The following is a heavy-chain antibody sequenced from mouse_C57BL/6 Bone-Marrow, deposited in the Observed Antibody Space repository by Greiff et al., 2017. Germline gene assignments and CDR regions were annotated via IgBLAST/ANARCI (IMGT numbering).Heavy chain of an antibody. D-gene: IGHD1-1*01. Sequence: VQLQQSGPELVKPGASVKISCKASGYAFSSSWMNWVKQRPGKGLEWIGRIYPGDGDTNYNGKFKGKATLTADKSSSTAYMQLSSLTSEDSAVYVCARSTSTVVGTGFDYWGQGTTLTVSS. J-gene: IGHJ2*01. CDR3: ARSTSTVVGTGFDY. V-gene: IGHV1-82*01. CDR1: GYAFSSSW. CDR2: IYPGDGDT.